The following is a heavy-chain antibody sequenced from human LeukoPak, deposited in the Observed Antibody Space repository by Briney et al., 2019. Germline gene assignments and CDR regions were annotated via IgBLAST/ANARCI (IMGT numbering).Heavy chain of an antibody. J-gene: IGHJ4*02. CDR1: GGSISNTNW. CDR3: ARHAVPYYYGSGSYPDY. Sequence: SETLSLTCGVSGGSISNTNWWTWVRQPPGKGLEWIGEVNLQGSTNYNPSLKSRVAISVDKSENHISLKLTSVTAADTAVYYCARHAVPYYYGSGSYPDYWGQGTLVTVSS. CDR2: VNLQGST. D-gene: IGHD3-10*01. V-gene: IGHV4-4*02.